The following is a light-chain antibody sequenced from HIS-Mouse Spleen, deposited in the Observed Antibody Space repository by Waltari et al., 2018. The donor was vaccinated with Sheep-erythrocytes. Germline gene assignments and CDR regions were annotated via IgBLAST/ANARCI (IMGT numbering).Light chain of an antibody. V-gene: IGLV2-11*01. Sequence: QSALTQPRSVSGSPGQSVTIPCTGTSRDVGGYNSFSWYQQHPGKAPKLMIYDVSKRPSGVPDRFSGSKSGNTASLTISGLQAEDEADYYCCSYAGSYNHVFATGTKVTVL. CDR3: CSYAGSYNHV. J-gene: IGLJ1*01. CDR2: DVS. CDR1: SRDVGGYNS.